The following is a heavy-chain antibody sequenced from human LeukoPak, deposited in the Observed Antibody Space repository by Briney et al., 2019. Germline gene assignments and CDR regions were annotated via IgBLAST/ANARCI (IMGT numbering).Heavy chain of an antibody. V-gene: IGHV1-69*13. D-gene: IGHD6-13*01. J-gene: IGHJ6*02. Sequence: SVKVSCKASGGTFSSYAISWVRQAPGQGLEWMGGIIPIFGTANYAQKFQGRVTITADESTSTAYMELSSLRSEDTAVYYCARADSSSWTYYYYDMDVWGQGTTVAVSS. CDR3: ARADSSSWTYYYYDMDV. CDR1: GGTFSSYA. CDR2: IIPIFGTA.